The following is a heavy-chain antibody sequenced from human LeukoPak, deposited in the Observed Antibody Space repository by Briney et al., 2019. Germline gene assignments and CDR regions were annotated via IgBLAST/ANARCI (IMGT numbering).Heavy chain of an antibody. J-gene: IGHJ4*02. CDR1: GFTFSDYS. CDR3: ARDYKYAFDN. CDR2: IGIDSGNT. V-gene: IGHV3-48*01. Sequence: GGSLKLSCAASGFTFSDYSMNWVRQAPGKGLEWISYIGIDSGNTNYADSVKGRFTISGDKAKNSLYLQMNSLRVEDTAVYYCARDYKYAFDNWGQGTLVTVSS. D-gene: IGHD5-24*01.